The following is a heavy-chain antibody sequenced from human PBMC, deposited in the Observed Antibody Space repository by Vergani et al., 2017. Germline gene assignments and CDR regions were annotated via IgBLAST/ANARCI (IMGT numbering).Heavy chain of an antibody. Sequence: QVQLVQSGAEVKKPGASVKVSCKASGYTFSTYGISWVRQAPGQGLEWMGWISAYNGNTNYPEKFQGRLTMTTDTSTRTAYMELRSLRSDDTAVYYCARTPYYYDSSGPLWFDPRGQGTLVTVSS. CDR1: GYTFSTYG. D-gene: IGHD3-22*01. V-gene: IGHV1-18*01. J-gene: IGHJ5*02. CDR2: ISAYNGNT. CDR3: ARTPYYYDSSGPLWFDP.